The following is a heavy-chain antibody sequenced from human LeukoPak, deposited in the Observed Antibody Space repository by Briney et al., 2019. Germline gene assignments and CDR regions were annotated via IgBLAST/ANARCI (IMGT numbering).Heavy chain of an antibody. V-gene: IGHV3-9*01. CDR3: AKDLGTHGIALDY. CDR1: GFTFDDYA. D-gene: IGHD6-13*01. Sequence: GGSLRLSCAASGFTFDDYAMHWVRQAPGKGLEWVSGISWNSGSIGYADSVKGRFTISRDNAKNSLYLQMNSLRAEDTALYYCAKDLGTHGIALDYWGQGTLVTVSS. J-gene: IGHJ4*02. CDR2: ISWNSGSI.